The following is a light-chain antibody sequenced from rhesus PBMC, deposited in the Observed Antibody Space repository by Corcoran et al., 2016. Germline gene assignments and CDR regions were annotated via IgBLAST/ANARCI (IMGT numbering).Light chain of an antibody. CDR1: QSLLYSSNNKNY. Sequence: DIVMTQSPDSLAVSLGERVTINCKSSQSLLYSSNNKNYLAWSQQKPGQATKQLIYWASTRESTRKSGVPNRFSGSGSGTDFTLTISGLQAEDVAVYYCQQYYSSPFTFGPGTKLDIK. J-gene: IGKJ3*01. V-gene: IGKV4-1*01. CDR2: WAS. CDR3: QQYYSSPFT.